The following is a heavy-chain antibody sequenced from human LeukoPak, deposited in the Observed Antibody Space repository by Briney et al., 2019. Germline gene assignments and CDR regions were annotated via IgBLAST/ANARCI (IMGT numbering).Heavy chain of an antibody. V-gene: IGHV3-30-3*01. CDR1: GFTFNSHA. Sequence: PGRSLRLSCTASGFTFNSHAMHWVRQAPGKGLEWLAVISYDGDKKHYADSVKGRFTISRDNSKNTLYLQMNSLRAEDTAVYYCAKETRYYSSSVDYWGQGTLVTVSS. J-gene: IGHJ4*02. D-gene: IGHD6-13*01. CDR3: AKETRYYSSSVDY. CDR2: ISYDGDKK.